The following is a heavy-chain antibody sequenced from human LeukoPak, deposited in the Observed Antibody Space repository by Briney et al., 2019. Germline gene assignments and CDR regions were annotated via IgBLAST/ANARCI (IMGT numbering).Heavy chain of an antibody. J-gene: IGHJ4*02. CDR2: INAGNGNT. V-gene: IGHV1-3*01. Sequence: GASVKVSCKASGYTFTSYVMHWVRQAPGQRLEWMGWINAGNGNTKYSQKFQGRVTITRDTSASTAYMELSSLGSEDTAVYYCARVRPGTTFGYWGQGTLVTVSS. CDR1: GYTFTSYV. CDR3: ARVRPGTTFGY. D-gene: IGHD1-1*01.